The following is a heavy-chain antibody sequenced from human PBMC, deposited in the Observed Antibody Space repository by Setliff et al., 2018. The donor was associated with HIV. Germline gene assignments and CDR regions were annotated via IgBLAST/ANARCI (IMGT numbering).Heavy chain of an antibody. V-gene: IGHV4-61*02. Sequence: SETLSLTCTVSGGSISSGSYYWSWIRQPAGKGLEWIGRIYTSGSTDYNPSLKSRVTISVDTSKNQFSLKLRSVTAADTAVYYCARETYYYDNPQYYYYYMDVWGKGTTVTVSS. D-gene: IGHD3-22*01. CDR2: IYTSGST. CDR3: ARETYYYDNPQYYYYYMDV. J-gene: IGHJ6*03. CDR1: GGSISSGSYY.